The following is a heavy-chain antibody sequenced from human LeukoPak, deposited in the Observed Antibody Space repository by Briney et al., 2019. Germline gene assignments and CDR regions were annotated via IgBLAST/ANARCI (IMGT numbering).Heavy chain of an antibody. Sequence: SETLSLTCTVSGGSISIYYWSWIRQPPGKGREWIGYIYYSGSTNYNPSLKSRVTISVDTSKNQFSLKLSSVTAADTAVYYCARVRRWLQHYYYMDVWGKGTTVTVSS. CDR1: GGSISIYY. CDR2: IYYSGST. CDR3: ARVRRWLQHYYYMDV. V-gene: IGHV4-59*01. J-gene: IGHJ6*03. D-gene: IGHD5-24*01.